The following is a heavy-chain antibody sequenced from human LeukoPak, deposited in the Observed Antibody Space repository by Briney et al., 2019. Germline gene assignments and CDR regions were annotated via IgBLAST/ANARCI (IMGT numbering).Heavy chain of an antibody. CDR3: AKDLRSAWYYFDD. V-gene: IGHV3-23*01. D-gene: IGHD6-19*01. J-gene: IGHJ4*02. CDR1: GFTFSSYA. CDR2: ISGSAENT. Sequence: GGSLRLSCEASGFTFSSYAMSWVRQAPGKGLEWVSRISGSAENTYYADSVKGRFTISRDNSKNTLYLQMNSLRAEDTAVYYCAKDLRSAWYYFDDWGQGTLVTVSS.